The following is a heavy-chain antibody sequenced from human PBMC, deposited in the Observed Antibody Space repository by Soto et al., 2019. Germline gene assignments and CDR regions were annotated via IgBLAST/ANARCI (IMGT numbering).Heavy chain of an antibody. CDR1: GFTVSSKY. CDR2: LYSDGNT. CDR3: ARGRGTCVVTTCYLPFDS. J-gene: IGHJ4*02. D-gene: IGHD2-2*01. Sequence: EVQLVETGGGLIQPGGALILSCAASGFTVSSKYMSWLRQAPGKGLEWVSILYSDGNTYYADSVKGRFTVSRDNSKNTMNLQMNSLRPEDKAVYFCARGRGTCVVTTCYLPFDSWGQGALVTVSS. V-gene: IGHV3-53*02.